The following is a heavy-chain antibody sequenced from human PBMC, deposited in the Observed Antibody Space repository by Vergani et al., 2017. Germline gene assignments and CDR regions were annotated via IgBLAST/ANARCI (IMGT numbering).Heavy chain of an antibody. J-gene: IGHJ6*03. Sequence: QVQLQQWGAGLLNSSETLSLTCAVYGESFSGYYWSWIRQPPGKGLEWIGEINHSGSTNYNPSLKSRVTMSVDASKNQFSLKLTSVTAADTAVYYCARGGRFYYYYYMDVWGKXP. CDR2: INHSGST. V-gene: IGHV4-34*01. D-gene: IGHD1-26*01. CDR1: GESFSGYY. CDR3: ARGGRFYYYYYMDV.